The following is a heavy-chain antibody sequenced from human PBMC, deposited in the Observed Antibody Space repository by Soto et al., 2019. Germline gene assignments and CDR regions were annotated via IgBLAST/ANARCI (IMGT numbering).Heavy chain of an antibody. CDR1: GGSISSGGYY. V-gene: IGHV4-31*03. D-gene: IGHD3-10*01. CDR3: ARVGVRGVISGMDV. Sequence: SETLSLTCTVSGGSISSGGYYLSWIRQYPGKGLEWIGCIYSSGNTNYNPSLRRRGSISLDTSKNQFSLNLRSVTAADTAVYYCARVGVRGVISGMDVWGQGTTVTVSS. CDR2: IYSSGNT. J-gene: IGHJ6*02.